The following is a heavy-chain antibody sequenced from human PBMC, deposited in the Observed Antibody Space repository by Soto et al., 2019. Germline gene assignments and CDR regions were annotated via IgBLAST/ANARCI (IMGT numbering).Heavy chain of an antibody. CDR1: GGSVTSGTYF. Sequence: SETLSLTCTVSGGSVTSGTYFWSWIRQPPGKGLEWIGYVYYSGTTNYNPSLKSRVTILRDTSNNQFSLKLTSVTAADTAVYYCARADGSGSYYLLDPWGQGTLVTVSP. V-gene: IGHV4-61*01. CDR3: ARADGSGSYYLLDP. CDR2: VYYSGTT. D-gene: IGHD3-10*01. J-gene: IGHJ5*02.